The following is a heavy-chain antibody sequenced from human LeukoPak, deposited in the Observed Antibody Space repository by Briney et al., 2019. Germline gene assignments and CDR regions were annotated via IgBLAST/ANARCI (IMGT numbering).Heavy chain of an antibody. CDR3: ARDGYCSGGGCYSAVDY. Sequence: ASVKVSCKASGYTFTSYYMHWVRQAPGQGLEWMGIINPSGGSTSYARKFQGRVTMTRDTSTSTVYMELSSLRSEDTAVYYCARDGYCSGGGCYSAVDYWGQGTLVTVSS. D-gene: IGHD2-15*01. J-gene: IGHJ4*02. CDR2: INPSGGST. CDR1: GYTFTSYY. V-gene: IGHV1-46*01.